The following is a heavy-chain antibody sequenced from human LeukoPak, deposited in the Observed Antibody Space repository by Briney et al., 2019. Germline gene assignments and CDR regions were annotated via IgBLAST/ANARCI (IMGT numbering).Heavy chain of an antibody. CDR3: ASPGYCSSTSCEDTYYYYGMDV. Sequence: PSETLSLTCTVSGGSISSYYWSWIRQPPGKGLEWIGEINHSGSTNYNPSLKSRVTISVDTSKNQFSLKLSSVTAADTAVYYCASPGYCSSTSCEDTYYYYGMDVWGQGTTVTVSS. CDR1: GGSISSYY. V-gene: IGHV4-34*01. D-gene: IGHD2-2*01. J-gene: IGHJ6*02. CDR2: INHSGST.